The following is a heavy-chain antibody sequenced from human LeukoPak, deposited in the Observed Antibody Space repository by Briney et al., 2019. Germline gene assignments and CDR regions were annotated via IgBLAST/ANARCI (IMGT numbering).Heavy chain of an antibody. D-gene: IGHD3-16*02. CDR2: IGSSNTI. CDR3: ARGSFLIAFGGLIV. Sequence: GGSLRLSCAASGFTFSDYYMSWIRQAPGKGLEWLSYIGSSNTIYSADSVKGRFTISRDNAKNSLYLQMNSLRAENTAVYYCARGSFLIAFGGLIVWGQGTLVTVSS. J-gene: IGHJ4*02. V-gene: IGHV3-11*04. CDR1: GFTFSDYY.